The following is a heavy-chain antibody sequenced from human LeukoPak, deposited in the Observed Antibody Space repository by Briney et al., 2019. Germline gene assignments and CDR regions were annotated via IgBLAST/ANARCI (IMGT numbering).Heavy chain of an antibody. Sequence: GGSLRLSCAASGFTFSSYAMHWVRQAPGKGLEYVSAISSNGGSTYYANSVKGRFTISRDNSKNTLYLQMGSLRAEDMAVYYCARDGTGYSSGWKLFDYWGQGTLVTVSS. CDR2: ISSNGGST. J-gene: IGHJ4*02. V-gene: IGHV3-64*01. D-gene: IGHD6-19*01. CDR1: GFTFSSYA. CDR3: ARDGTGYSSGWKLFDY.